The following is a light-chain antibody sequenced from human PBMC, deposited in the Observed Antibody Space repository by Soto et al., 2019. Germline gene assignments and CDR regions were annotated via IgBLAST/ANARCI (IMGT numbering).Light chain of an antibody. J-gene: IGLJ2*01. CDR3: SAWDDSLSGVV. Sequence: QSVLTQPPSASGTPGQRATISCPGSSSNIGSNLVYWYQQLPGTAPRLLIYKNNQRPSGVPDRFSGSKSGTSASLAISGPRSEDEADYYCSAWDDSLSGVVFGGGTKLTVL. CDR1: SSNIGSNL. CDR2: KNN. V-gene: IGLV1-47*01.